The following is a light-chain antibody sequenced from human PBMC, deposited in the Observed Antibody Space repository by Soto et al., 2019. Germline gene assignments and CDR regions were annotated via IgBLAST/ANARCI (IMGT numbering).Light chain of an antibody. Sequence: EIVMTQSPGTLSVSPGERATLSCRASQSVSSNLAWYQQKPGQAPRLLIYGASTRATGIPARFSGSRSGTEFSLTISGLQSEDFAVYYCQQYNNWPRTFGQATKVEIK. CDR2: GAS. CDR3: QQYNNWPRT. CDR1: QSVSSN. J-gene: IGKJ1*01. V-gene: IGKV3-15*01.